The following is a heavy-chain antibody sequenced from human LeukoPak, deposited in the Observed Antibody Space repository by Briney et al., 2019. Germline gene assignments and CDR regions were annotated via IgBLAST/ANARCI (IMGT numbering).Heavy chain of an antibody. Sequence: GGSLRLSCAASGFPFSTYWMSWVRQASGKGLEWVADINQDGTEKYYVDSVKGRFTISRDYAKNSLYLQMNSLRVEDTAVYYCAKVAKYYYGPETYYFFEQWGQGTPVTASS. V-gene: IGHV3-7*01. CDR3: AKVAKYYYGPETYYFFEQ. J-gene: IGHJ4*02. D-gene: IGHD3-10*01. CDR1: GFPFSTYW. CDR2: INQDGTEK.